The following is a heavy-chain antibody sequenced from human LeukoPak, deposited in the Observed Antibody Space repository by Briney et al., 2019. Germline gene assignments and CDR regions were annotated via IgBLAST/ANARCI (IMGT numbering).Heavy chain of an antibody. Sequence: SETLSLTCTVSGGSISSGGYYWSWIRQPPGKGLEWIGEINHSGSTNYNPSLKSRVTISVDTSKNQFSLKLSSVTAADTAVYYCARGVRRNYYDSSGYFRNWGQGTLVTVSS. V-gene: IGHV4-39*07. CDR2: INHSGST. J-gene: IGHJ4*02. D-gene: IGHD3-22*01. CDR3: ARGVRRNYYDSSGYFRN. CDR1: GGSISSGGYY.